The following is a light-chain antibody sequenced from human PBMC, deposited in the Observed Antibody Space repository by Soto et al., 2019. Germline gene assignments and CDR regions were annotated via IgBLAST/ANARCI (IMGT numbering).Light chain of an antibody. CDR2: EVS. Sequence: QSALTQPASVSGSPGQSITISCTGTSSDVGGYDYVSWYQQHPGKTPKLIIYEVSNRPSGISNRFSGSKSAYTASLTISGVQTEDEADYYCTSYTSGSAWVFGGGTKVTVL. CDR3: TSYTSGSAWV. CDR1: SSDVGGYDY. J-gene: IGLJ3*02. V-gene: IGLV2-14*01.